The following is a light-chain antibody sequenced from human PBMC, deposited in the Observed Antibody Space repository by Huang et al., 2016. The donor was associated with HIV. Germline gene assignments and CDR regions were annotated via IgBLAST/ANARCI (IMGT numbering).Light chain of an antibody. CDR3: QQYYDWPPWT. CDR2: GAS. Sequence: EIVMTQSPATLSVSPGERVTLSCRASQRVSNNLAWYQQKPGQAPRLLIHGASTRATGVPARCSGSGSGTEFALTIISLQFEDFAVYYCQQYYDWPPWTFGQGTKVEIK. J-gene: IGKJ1*01. V-gene: IGKV3-15*01. CDR1: QRVSNN.